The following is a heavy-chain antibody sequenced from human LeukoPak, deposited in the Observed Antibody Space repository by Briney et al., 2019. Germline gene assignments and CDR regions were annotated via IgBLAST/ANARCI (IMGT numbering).Heavy chain of an antibody. Sequence: ASVKVSCKASGYTFTGYYMHWVRQAPGQGLEWMGWINPNSGGTNYAQKFQGRVTMTRDTSISTAYMELSRLRSDDTAVYYCARELSGWYRSLDYWGQGTLVTVSS. CDR2: INPNSGGT. CDR3: ARELSGWYRSLDY. CDR1: GYTFTGYY. V-gene: IGHV1-2*02. J-gene: IGHJ4*02. D-gene: IGHD6-19*01.